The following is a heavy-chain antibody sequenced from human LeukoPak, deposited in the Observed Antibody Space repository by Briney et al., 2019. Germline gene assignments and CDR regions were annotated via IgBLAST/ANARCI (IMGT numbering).Heavy chain of an antibody. J-gene: IGHJ6*03. CDR3: ARGRRRGYSSSWYGYYYMDV. D-gene: IGHD6-13*01. CDR2: INHSGST. CDR1: GGSFSGYY. Sequence: PSETLSLTCAVYGGSFSGYYWSWIRQPPGKGLEWIGEINHSGSTNYNPSLKSRVTISVDTSKNQFSLKLSSVTASYTAVYYCARGRRRGYSSSWYGYYYMDVWSKGTTVTVSS. V-gene: IGHV4-34*01.